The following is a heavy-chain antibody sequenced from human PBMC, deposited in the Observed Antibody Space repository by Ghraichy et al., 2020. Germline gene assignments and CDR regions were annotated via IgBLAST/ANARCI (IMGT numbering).Heavy chain of an antibody. CDR1: GGSISSSTYF. CDR3: ARPYSSSRNWFDP. Sequence: SETLSLTCTVSGGSISSSTYFWAWIRQPPGKGLEWIGSIYNTENTYYNPSLKSRVTISADTSKNQFSLKLSSVTAADTAFYYCARPYSSSRNWFDPWGPGTLVTVS. J-gene: IGHJ5*02. CDR2: IYNTENT. V-gene: IGHV4-39*01. D-gene: IGHD6-13*01.